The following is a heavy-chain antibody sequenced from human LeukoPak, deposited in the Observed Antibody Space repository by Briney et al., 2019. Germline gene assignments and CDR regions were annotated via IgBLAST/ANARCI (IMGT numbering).Heavy chain of an antibody. CDR2: INHSGST. D-gene: IGHD4-11*01. J-gene: IGHJ5*02. CDR1: GGSISSYY. Sequence: PSETLSLTCTVSGGSISSYYWSWIRQPPGRGLEWIGEINHSGSTNYNPSLKSRVTISVDTSKNQFSLKLSSVTAADTAVYYCARTTVTTRWFDPWGQGTLVTVS. CDR3: ARTTVTTRWFDP. V-gene: IGHV4-34*01.